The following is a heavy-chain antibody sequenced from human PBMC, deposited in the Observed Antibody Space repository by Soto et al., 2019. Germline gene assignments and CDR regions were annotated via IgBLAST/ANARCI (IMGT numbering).Heavy chain of an antibody. J-gene: IGHJ6*02. V-gene: IGHV4-34*01. D-gene: IGHD6-19*01. CDR2: INHSGST. Sequence: SETLSLTCAVYGGSFSGYYWSWTRQPPGKGLEWIGEINHSGSTNYNPSLKSRVTISVDTSKNQFSLKLSSVTAADTAVYYCARGTAVAALTRPVDYYYYGMDVWGQGTTVTVSS. CDR3: ARGTAVAALTRPVDYYYYGMDV. CDR1: GGSFSGYY.